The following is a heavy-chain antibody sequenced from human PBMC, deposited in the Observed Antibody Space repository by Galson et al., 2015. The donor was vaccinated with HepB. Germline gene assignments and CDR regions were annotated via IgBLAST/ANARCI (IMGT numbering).Heavy chain of an antibody. CDR1: GFTFSNAW. V-gene: IGHV3-15*01. CDR2: IKSKTDGGTT. J-gene: IGHJ4*02. CDR3: TTRITMVRGVIRDY. D-gene: IGHD3-10*01. Sequence: SLRLSCAASGFTFSNAWMSWVRQAPGKGLEWVGRIKSKTDGGTTDYAAPVKGRFTISRDDSKNTLYLQMNSLKTEDTAVYYCTTRITMVRGVIRDYWGQGTLVTVSS.